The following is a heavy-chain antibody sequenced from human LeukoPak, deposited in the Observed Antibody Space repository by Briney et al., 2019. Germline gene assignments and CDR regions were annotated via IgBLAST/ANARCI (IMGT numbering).Heavy chain of an antibody. Sequence: PGGSLRLSCAASGFTFSDYSMSWIRQAPGKGLEWVSYFRSSGSTIYYAESVQGRFTISRDNAKNSLYLQMDSLRAEDTAVYYCARDCSRTSCTKGSFAFDIWGQGTMVTVSS. CDR1: GFTFSDYS. D-gene: IGHD2-2*01. CDR2: FRSSGSTI. V-gene: IGHV3-11*01. CDR3: ARDCSRTSCTKGSFAFDI. J-gene: IGHJ3*02.